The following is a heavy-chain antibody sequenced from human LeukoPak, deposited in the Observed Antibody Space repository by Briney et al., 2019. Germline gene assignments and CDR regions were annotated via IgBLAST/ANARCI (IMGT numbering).Heavy chain of an antibody. D-gene: IGHD6-13*01. CDR2: IYYSGST. V-gene: IGHV4-59*01. Sequence: PSETLSLTCTVSGGSISSYYWSWIRQPPGKGLEWIGYIYYSGSTNYNPSLKSRVTISVDTSKNQFSLKLSSVTAADTAVYYCARGQQIDAFDIWGQGTMVTVSS. CDR1: GGSISSYY. J-gene: IGHJ3*02. CDR3: ARGQQIDAFDI.